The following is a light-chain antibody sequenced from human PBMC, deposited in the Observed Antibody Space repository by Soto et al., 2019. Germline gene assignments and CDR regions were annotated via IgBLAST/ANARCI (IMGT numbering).Light chain of an antibody. CDR1: SSDVGGYNY. Sequence: QSVLTQPASVSGSPGQSITISGTGTSSDVGGYNYVSWYQHHPGKAPKLIIFDVSNRPSGISNRFSGSKSGNTASLTISGLQAEDEADYYCISYTSSSPYVFRTGTKVTVL. CDR3: ISYTSSSPYV. J-gene: IGLJ1*01. V-gene: IGLV2-14*03. CDR2: DVS.